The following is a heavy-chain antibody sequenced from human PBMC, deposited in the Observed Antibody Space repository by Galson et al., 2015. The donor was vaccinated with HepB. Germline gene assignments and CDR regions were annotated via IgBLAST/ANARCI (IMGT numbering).Heavy chain of an antibody. CDR1: GFTFSDYY. CDR3: ARLGGGYSYGPSDAFDI. Sequence: SLRLSCAASGFTFSDYYMSWIRQAPGKGLEWVSYISSSSSYTNYADSVKGRFTISRDNAKNTLYLQMNSLRAEDTAVYYCARLGGGYSYGPSDAFDIWGQGTMVTVS. V-gene: IGHV3-11*06. D-gene: IGHD5-18*01. CDR2: ISSSSSYT. J-gene: IGHJ3*02.